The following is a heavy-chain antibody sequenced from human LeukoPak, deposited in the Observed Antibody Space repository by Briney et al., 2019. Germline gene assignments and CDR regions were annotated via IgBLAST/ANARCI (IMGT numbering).Heavy chain of an antibody. CDR2: IKQDGSEK. V-gene: IGHV3-7*01. CDR1: GFTFSSYW. CDR3: ARGEPSSSSTFDY. D-gene: IGHD6-6*01. Sequence: GALRLSCAASGFTFSSYWMSWVRQAPGKGLEWVANIKQDGSEKYYVDSVKGRFTISRDNAKNSLYLQMNSLRAEDTAVYHCARGEPSSSSTFDYWGQGTLVTVSS. J-gene: IGHJ4*02.